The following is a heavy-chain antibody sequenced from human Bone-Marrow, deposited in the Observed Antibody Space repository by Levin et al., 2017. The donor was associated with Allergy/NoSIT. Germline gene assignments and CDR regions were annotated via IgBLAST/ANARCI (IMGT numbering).Heavy chain of an antibody. V-gene: IGHV3-23*03. D-gene: IGHD5-24*01. J-gene: IGHJ5*02. CDR3: ADSILP. CDR2: LYPDGHTA. Sequence: GESLKISCEASGFTLSKYYVSWVRQAPGKGLEWLSVLYPDGHTARYADSVKGRSTISRDNSKNTLYLQMVGLRAEDTAVYYCADSILPWGQGTLLTVSS. CDR1: GFTLSKYY.